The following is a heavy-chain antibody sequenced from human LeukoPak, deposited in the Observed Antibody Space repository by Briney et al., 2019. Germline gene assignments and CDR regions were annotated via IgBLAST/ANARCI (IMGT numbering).Heavy chain of an antibody. V-gene: IGHV1-46*03. J-gene: IGHJ6*03. CDR2: ISPSGGST. Sequence: ASVKVSCKAFGYTFTSNYMHWVRQAPGQGPEWMGVISPSGGSTTYAQKFQGRVTLTRDMSTSTDYLELSSLRSEDTAVYYCTRLGSEVPYYYYYMDVWGKGTTVTVSS. D-gene: IGHD3-10*01. CDR1: GYTFTSNY. CDR3: TRLGSEVPYYYYYMDV.